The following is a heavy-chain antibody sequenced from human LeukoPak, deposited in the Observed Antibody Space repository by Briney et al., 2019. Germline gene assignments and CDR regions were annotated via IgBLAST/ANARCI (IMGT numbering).Heavy chain of an antibody. CDR3: AKERWTTTAFDY. D-gene: IGHD4-23*01. J-gene: IGHJ4*02. CDR2: IKQDGSEK. V-gene: IGHV3-7*03. Sequence: GGSLRLSCAASGFTFSTYWMSWVRQAPGKGLEWVANIKQDGSEKYYVDSVRGRFTISRDNAKNSLYLQMNSLGAEDTAVYYCAKERWTTTAFDYWGQGTLVTVSS. CDR1: GFTFSTYW.